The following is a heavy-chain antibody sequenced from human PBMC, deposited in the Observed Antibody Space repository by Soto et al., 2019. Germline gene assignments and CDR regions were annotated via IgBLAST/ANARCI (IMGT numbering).Heavy chain of an antibody. CDR3: ARGFFTVTTDFDY. Sequence: GASVKVSCKVSGYTLTELSMHWVRQAPGKGLEWMGGFDPEDGETIYAQKFQGRVTMTRDTSTSTVYMELSSLRSEDTAVYYCARGFFTVTTDFDYWGQGTLVTVSS. D-gene: IGHD4-17*01. V-gene: IGHV1-24*01. CDR1: GYTLTELS. J-gene: IGHJ4*02. CDR2: FDPEDGET.